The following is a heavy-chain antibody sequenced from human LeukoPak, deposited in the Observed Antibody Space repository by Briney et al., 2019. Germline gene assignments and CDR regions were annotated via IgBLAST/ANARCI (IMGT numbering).Heavy chain of an antibody. J-gene: IGHJ5*02. D-gene: IGHD4-17*01. CDR1: GFTGSHSY. CDR3: IVFGDSNH. CDR2: THSSGGT. V-gene: IGHV3-53*01. Sequence: GGSLRLSFAASGFTGSHSYMSWVRQAPGKGLEWVSATHSSGGTYYADSVKGRFTISRDTSKNTLYLQINSLSVEDTAVYYCIVFGDSNHWGQGTLVTVSS.